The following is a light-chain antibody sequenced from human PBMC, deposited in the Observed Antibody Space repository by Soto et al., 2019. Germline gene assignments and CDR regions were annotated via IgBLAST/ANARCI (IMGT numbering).Light chain of an antibody. CDR2: GAS. Sequence: EIVMTQSPATLSVSPGERATLSCRASQSVSSNLAWYQQKPGQAPLLLIYGASTRATGIPARFSGSGSGTEFTLTISSLHSEDFAVYYCQQYNNWPRTFGQGTKVEIK. V-gene: IGKV3-15*01. CDR1: QSVSSN. J-gene: IGKJ1*01. CDR3: QQYNNWPRT.